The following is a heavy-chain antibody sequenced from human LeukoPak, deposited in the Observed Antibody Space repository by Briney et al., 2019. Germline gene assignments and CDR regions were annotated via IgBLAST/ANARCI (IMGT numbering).Heavy chain of an antibody. J-gene: IGHJ3*02. CDR1: GGSISSSSYY. CDR2: IYYSGST. D-gene: IGHD6-6*01. Sequence: SETLSLTCTVSGGSISSSSYYWGWIRQPPGKGLEWIGSIYYSGSTYYNPSLKSRVTISVDTSKNQFSLKLSSVTAADTAVYYCARDQVYSSSCYAFDIWGQGTMVTVSS. CDR3: ARDQVYSSSCYAFDI. V-gene: IGHV4-39*07.